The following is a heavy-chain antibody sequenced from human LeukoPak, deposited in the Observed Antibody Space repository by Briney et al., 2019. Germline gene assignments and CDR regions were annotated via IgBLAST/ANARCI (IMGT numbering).Heavy chain of an antibody. Sequence: GGSLRLSYAASGFTFSSYAMSWVRQAPGKGLEWASAISGSGGSTYYADSVKGRFTISRDNSKNTLYLQMNSLRAEDTAVYYCAKDFWSGYYMKYYFDYWGQGTLVTVSS. D-gene: IGHD3-3*01. V-gene: IGHV3-23*01. CDR2: ISGSGGST. J-gene: IGHJ4*02. CDR1: GFTFSSYA. CDR3: AKDFWSGYYMKYYFDY.